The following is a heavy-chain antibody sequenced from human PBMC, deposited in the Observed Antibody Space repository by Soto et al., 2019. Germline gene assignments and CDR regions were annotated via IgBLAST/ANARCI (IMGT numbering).Heavy chain of an antibody. CDR2: IYWDDSY. D-gene: IGHD4-17*01. CDR1: GFSLSTSGVG. Sequence: QITLKESGPTLVKPTQTLTLTCTFSGFSLSTSGVGVGWIRQPPGKALEWLAVIYWDDSYHYSPSLRSRLTITKDTSKNQVVLTMTNMDPVDTATYYCAHKGYGDYPLDYWGQGTLVTASS. CDR3: AHKGYGDYPLDY. J-gene: IGHJ4*02. V-gene: IGHV2-5*02.